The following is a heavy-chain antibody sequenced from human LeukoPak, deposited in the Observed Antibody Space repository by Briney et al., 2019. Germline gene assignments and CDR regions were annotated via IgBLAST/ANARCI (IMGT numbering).Heavy chain of an antibody. CDR2: ISYDGSNK. D-gene: IGHD6-6*01. V-gene: IGHV3-30-3*01. CDR3: ARGASSIAARLTFYYFDY. CDR1: GFTFSSYA. Sequence: HPGGSLRLSCAASGFTFSSYAMHWVRQAPGKGLEWVAVISYDGSNKYYADSVKGRFTISRDNSKNTLYLQMNSLRAEDAAVYYCARGASSIAARLTFYYFDYWGQGTLVTVSS. J-gene: IGHJ4*02.